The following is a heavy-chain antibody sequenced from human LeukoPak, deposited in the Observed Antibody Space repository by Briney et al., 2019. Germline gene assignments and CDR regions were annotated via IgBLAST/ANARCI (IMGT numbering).Heavy chain of an antibody. Sequence: GRSLRLSCAASGFTFSSYTMNWVRQAPGKGLEWISFVSRSSDNIYYADSVKGRFTISRDNAKNTLYLQMNSLRAEDTAVYYCARARYRAHFDYWGQGTLVTVSS. CDR2: VSRSSDNI. CDR3: ARARYRAHFDY. D-gene: IGHD3-16*02. J-gene: IGHJ4*02. CDR1: GFTFSSYT. V-gene: IGHV3-48*04.